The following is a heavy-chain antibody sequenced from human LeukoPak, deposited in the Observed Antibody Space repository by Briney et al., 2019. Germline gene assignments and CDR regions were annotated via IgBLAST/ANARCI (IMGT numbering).Heavy chain of an antibody. J-gene: IGHJ4*02. D-gene: IGHD3-22*01. V-gene: IGHV3-48*04. CDR1: GFTFSSYS. CDR3: ARGSGYYSYYFDY. Sequence: GGSLRLSCAASGFTFSSYSMNWVRQAPGKGLEWVSYISSSSSTIYYAVSVKGRFTISRDNAKNSLYLQMNSLRAEDTAVYYCARGSGYYSYYFDYWGQGTLVTVSS. CDR2: ISSSSSTI.